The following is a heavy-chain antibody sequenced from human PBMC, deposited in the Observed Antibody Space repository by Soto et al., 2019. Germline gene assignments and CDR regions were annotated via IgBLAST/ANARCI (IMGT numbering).Heavy chain of an antibody. J-gene: IGHJ6*02. V-gene: IGHV4-39*02. Sequence: PSETLSLTCTVSGGSISSSRCHWGWIRQPPGKGLEWIASIKYSGTTFYDPSLKSRVTLSVDTSKNQFALKLSSVTAAETAVYYCAREVNPLGKYYYYYYGMDVWGQGTTVTVSS. CDR3: AREVNPLGKYYYYYYGMDV. CDR1: GGSISSSRCH. D-gene: IGHD2-21*01. CDR2: IKYSGTT.